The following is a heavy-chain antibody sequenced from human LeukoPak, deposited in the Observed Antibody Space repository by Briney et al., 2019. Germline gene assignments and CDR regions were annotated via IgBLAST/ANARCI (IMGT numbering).Heavy chain of an antibody. D-gene: IGHD2-2*01. Sequence: GASVKVSCKASGYTFSSYGISWVRQAPGQGLEWMEWISAYNGYTNYAQKFQGRVTMTTDTSTSTAYMELRSLRSDDTAVYYCARATQLPPGYGMDVWGQGTTVTVSS. V-gene: IGHV1-18*01. CDR2: ISAYNGYT. CDR3: ARATQLPPGYGMDV. CDR1: GYTFSSYG. J-gene: IGHJ6*02.